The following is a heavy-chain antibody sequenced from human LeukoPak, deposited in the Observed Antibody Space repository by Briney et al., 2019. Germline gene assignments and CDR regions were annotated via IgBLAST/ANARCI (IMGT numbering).Heavy chain of an antibody. CDR3: TRGRIAVAGKPFDY. J-gene: IGHJ4*02. CDR1: GFTFCDYA. V-gene: IGHV3-49*04. D-gene: IGHD6-19*01. Sequence: PGGSLRLSCTASGFTFCDYAMSWVRQAPGKGLEWVGFIRSKGYGGTTEYAASVKGRFTISRDDSKSIAYLQMNSLKTEDTAVYYCTRGRIAVAGKPFDYWGQGTLVTVS. CDR2: IRSKGYGGTT.